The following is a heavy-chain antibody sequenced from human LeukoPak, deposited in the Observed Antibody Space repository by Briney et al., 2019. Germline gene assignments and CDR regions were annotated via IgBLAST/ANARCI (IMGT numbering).Heavy chain of an antibody. V-gene: IGHV1-69*13. CDR2: IIPIFGTA. CDR1: GGTFSSYA. J-gene: IGHJ5*02. D-gene: IGHD6-19*01. Sequence: SVKVSCKASGGTFSSYAISWVRQAPGQGLEWMGGIIPIFGTANYAQKFQGRVTITADESTSTAYMELSSLRSEDTAVYYCATVSYSSGWYRKKYNWFDPWGQGTLVTVSS. CDR3: ATVSYSSGWYRKKYNWFDP.